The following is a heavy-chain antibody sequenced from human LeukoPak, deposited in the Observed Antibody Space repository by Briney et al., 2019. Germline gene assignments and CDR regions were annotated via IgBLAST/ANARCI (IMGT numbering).Heavy chain of an antibody. CDR2: INHSGST. CDR3: ARGRFGNCSGGSCYQYYFDY. CDR1: GGSFSGYY. D-gene: IGHD2-15*01. J-gene: IGHJ4*02. Sequence: SETLSLTCAVYGGSFSGYYWSWIRQPPGKGLEWIGEINHSGSTNYNPSLTSRVTISVDTSKNQFSLKLSSVTAADTAVYYCARGRFGNCSGGSCYQYYFDYWGQGTLVTVSS. V-gene: IGHV4-34*01.